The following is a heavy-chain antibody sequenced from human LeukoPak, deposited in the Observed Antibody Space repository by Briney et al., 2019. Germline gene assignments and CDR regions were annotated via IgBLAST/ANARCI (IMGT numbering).Heavy chain of an antibody. V-gene: IGHV4-30-4*01. CDR2: IYYSGST. D-gene: IGHD3-22*01. Sequence: PSQTLSLTCTVSGGSISSGDYYWSWIRQPTGKGLECIGYIYYSGSTYYNPSLKSRVTISVDTSKNQFSLKLSSATAADTAVYYCARGRGYYDSSTLDYWGQGTLVTVSS. CDR3: ARGRGYYDSSTLDY. J-gene: IGHJ4*02. CDR1: GGSISSGDYY.